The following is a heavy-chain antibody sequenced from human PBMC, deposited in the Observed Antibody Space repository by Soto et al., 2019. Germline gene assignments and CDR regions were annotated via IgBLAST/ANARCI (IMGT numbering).Heavy chain of an antibody. D-gene: IGHD3-10*01. CDR2: MNYSGSP. Sequence: QVQLQESGPGLVKPSETLSLTCTVPGGSVSSDSDYWSWIRQPPGKGLEWIAHMNYSGSPSYSPSLRSRVTISVDSSKNPFSLRLTSVPPADTAVYYCASGPITLVRGVVYYYYGLDVWGQGTTVTVSS. CDR3: ASGPITLVRGVVYYYYGLDV. V-gene: IGHV4-61*01. J-gene: IGHJ6*02. CDR1: GGSVSSDSDY.